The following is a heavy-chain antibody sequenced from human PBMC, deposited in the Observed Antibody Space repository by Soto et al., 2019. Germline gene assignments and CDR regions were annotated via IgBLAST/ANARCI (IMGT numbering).Heavy chain of an antibody. CDR2: IYYSGST. D-gene: IGHD3-22*01. Sequence: SGTLSLTGTVSGGSISSGCYSWGWTRQHPGKGLEWIGYIYYSGSTYYTPSLKSRVTISVDTSKNQFSLKLSSVTAADTAVYYCATQDSSGYSEAFDISGEGKMVP. CDR1: GGSISSGCYS. J-gene: IGHJ3*02. V-gene: IGHV4-31*03. CDR3: ATQDSSGYSEAFDI.